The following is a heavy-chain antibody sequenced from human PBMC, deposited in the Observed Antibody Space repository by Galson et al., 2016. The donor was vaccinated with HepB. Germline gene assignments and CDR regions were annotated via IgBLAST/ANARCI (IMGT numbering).Heavy chain of an antibody. CDR3: ARVPSTYCSGTSCLFDT. D-gene: IGHD2-2*01. J-gene: IGHJ5*02. CDR1: GYTFNTYD. V-gene: IGHV1-18*01. CDR2: ISTYKGNT. Sequence: SCKASGYTFNTYDISWVRQAPGQGLEWMGIISTYKGNTNYAQDFQGRVTVTTDTSTSTAYMELRSLRSDDTAVYYCARVPSTYCSGTSCLFDTWGQGTLVTVSS.